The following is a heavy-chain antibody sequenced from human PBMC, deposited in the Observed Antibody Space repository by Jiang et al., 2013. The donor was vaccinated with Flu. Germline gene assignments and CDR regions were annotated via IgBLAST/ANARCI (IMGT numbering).Heavy chain of an antibody. J-gene: IGHJ1*01. V-gene: IGHV1-69*01. CDR3: ARGTIVVVPGAAEFFHH. CDR2: IIPIFGTA. Sequence: SGAEVKKPGSSVKVSCKASGGTFSNYVISWVRQAPGQGLEWMGGIIPIFGTADYAQKFQDRVTIIADESTSTAYMELDSLRSDDTAMYYCARGTIVVVPGAAEFFHHWGQGTLVTVSS. D-gene: IGHD2-21*02. CDR1: GGTFSNYV.